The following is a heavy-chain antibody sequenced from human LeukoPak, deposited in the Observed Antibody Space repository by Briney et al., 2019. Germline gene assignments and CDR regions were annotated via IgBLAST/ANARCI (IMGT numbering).Heavy chain of an antibody. J-gene: IGHJ4*02. CDR2: MSYDGGDK. D-gene: IGHD6-13*01. CDR1: GFTFSSYG. CDR3: AKRDKRSSSWYLIDY. Sequence: PGGSLRLSCAASGFTFSSYGMHSVRQAPGKGLEWVAVMSYDGGDKCYADSVKGRFTISRDNSKNTLYLQMNSLRAEDTAVYYCAKRDKRSSSWYLIDYWGQGTLVTVSS. V-gene: IGHV3-30*18.